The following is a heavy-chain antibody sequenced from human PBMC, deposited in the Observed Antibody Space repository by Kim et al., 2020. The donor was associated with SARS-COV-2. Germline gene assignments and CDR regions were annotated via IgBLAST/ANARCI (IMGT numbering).Heavy chain of an antibody. CDR1: GGSINIVYSY. Sequence: SETLSLTCTVSGGSINIVYSYWSWIRQLPGKGLEWVAYIYQSGDTYYNPSLKGRTTMSLDTSKNQFSLRLNSVTAADTAVYYCARMETARLRGFDIWGQG. CDR3: ARMETARLRGFDI. D-gene: IGHD5-18*01. V-gene: IGHV4-31*03. J-gene: IGHJ3*02. CDR2: IYQSGDT.